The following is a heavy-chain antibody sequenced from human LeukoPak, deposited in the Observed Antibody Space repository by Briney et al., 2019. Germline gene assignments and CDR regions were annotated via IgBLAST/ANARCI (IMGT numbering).Heavy chain of an antibody. Sequence: GGSLRLSCSTSGYRFSNYAMSWVRQAPGKGLEWVSAVTGSGADTYYAGSVQGRFTVSRDNTKNTLFLHMNNLRAEDTAKYYCAFGRDCYADFLDYWGQGTLVTVSS. CDR3: AFGRDCYADFLDY. D-gene: IGHD5-24*01. V-gene: IGHV3-23*01. CDR1: GYRFSNYA. CDR2: VTGSGADT. J-gene: IGHJ4*02.